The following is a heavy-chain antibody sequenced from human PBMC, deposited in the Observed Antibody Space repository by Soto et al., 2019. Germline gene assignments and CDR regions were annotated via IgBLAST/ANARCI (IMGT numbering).Heavy chain of an antibody. V-gene: IGHV4-39*01. CDR3: ARNHYYGSGSYYNGDNWFDP. Sequence: SETLYLTSTVSGGCISSSSYYWGWIRQPPGKGLEWIGSIYYSGSTYYNPSLKSRVTISVDTSKNQFSLKLSSVTAADTAVYYCARNHYYGSGSYYNGDNWFDPWGQGTLVTVSS. J-gene: IGHJ5*02. CDR1: GGCISSSSYY. CDR2: IYYSGST. D-gene: IGHD3-10*01.